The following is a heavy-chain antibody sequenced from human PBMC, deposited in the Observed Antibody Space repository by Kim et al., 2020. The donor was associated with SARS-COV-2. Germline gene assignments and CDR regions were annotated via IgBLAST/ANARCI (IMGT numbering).Heavy chain of an antibody. CDR1: GGTFSSYT. CDR3: ARGFMGGGDYAADGYYYYGMDV. CDR2: IIPILGIA. Sequence: SVKVSCKASGGTFSSYTISWVRQAPGQGLEWMGRIIPILGIANYAQKFQGRVTITADKSTSTAYMELSSLRSEDTAVYYCARGFMGGGDYAADGYYYYGMDVGGRGTTVTVSS. J-gene: IGHJ6*01. V-gene: IGHV1-69*02. D-gene: IGHD2-21*02.